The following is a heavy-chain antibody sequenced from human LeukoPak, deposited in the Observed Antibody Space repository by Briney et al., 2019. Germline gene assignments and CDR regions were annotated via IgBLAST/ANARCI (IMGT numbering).Heavy chain of an antibody. CDR2: ISSSSSYI. V-gene: IGHV3-21*01. D-gene: IGHD2-2*02. J-gene: IGHJ4*02. CDR3: ARTVRLRLVVPAAIGTTEMFDY. CDR1: GFTFSSYS. Sequence: GGSLRLSCAASGFTFSSYSMNWVRQAPGKGLEWVSYISSSSSYIYYADSVKGRFTISRDNAKNSLYLQMNSLRAEDTAVYYCARTVRLRLVVPAAIGTTEMFDYWGQGTLVTVSS.